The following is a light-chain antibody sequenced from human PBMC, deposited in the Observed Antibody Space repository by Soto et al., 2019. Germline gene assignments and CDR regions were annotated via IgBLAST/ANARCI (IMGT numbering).Light chain of an antibody. CDR1: QSVSSSY. Sequence: EIVLTQSPGTLYLSPGERATLSCRASQSVSSSYLGWYQQNPGQAPRLLIYAAATRATGIPDRFSGSGSGTDFTLTLSRLEPEDFAVYYCHQYGTSPRPFGGGTKVQIK. CDR3: HQYGTSPRP. J-gene: IGKJ4*01. V-gene: IGKV3-20*01. CDR2: AAA.